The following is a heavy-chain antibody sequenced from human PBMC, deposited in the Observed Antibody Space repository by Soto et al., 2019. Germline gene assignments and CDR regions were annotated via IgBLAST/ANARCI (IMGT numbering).Heavy chain of an antibody. CDR2: IWYDGSEK. D-gene: IGHD1-1*01. CDR3: ARWSDNKVVDP. V-gene: IGHV3-33*01. CDR1: GFTFRSHG. J-gene: IGHJ5*02. Sequence: QVQLVESGGGVVQPGRSLRLSCEASGFTFRSHGMHWVRQAPGKGLEWLAVIWYDGSEKYYADSVKGRFTISRDNSKNTLYLQMNSLTVEDTAVYYCARWSDNKVVDPCGQGTVVTVS.